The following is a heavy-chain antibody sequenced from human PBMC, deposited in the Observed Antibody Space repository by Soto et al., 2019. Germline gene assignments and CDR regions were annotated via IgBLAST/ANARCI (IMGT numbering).Heavy chain of an antibody. CDR1: GFTFSSYA. CDR3: AEELERVFDY. J-gene: IGHJ4*02. CDR2: IAYDGRNK. D-gene: IGHD1-1*01. Sequence: QVQLVESGGGVVQPGRSLRLSCAASGFTFSSYAMHWVRQAPGKGLEWVAVIAYDGRNKYYADSVKGRFTSSRDNSKNTLYMQMTSRRMEDTAVYYCAEELERVFDYWGQGTLVTVSS. V-gene: IGHV3-30*04.